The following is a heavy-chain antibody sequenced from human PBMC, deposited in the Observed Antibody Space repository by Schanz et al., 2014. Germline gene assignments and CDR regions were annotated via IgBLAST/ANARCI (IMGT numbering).Heavy chain of an antibody. CDR3: ARAHGNNWYGKGLDY. D-gene: IGHD1-1*01. J-gene: IGHJ4*02. Sequence: QVQLVESGGGLVKPGGSLRLSCAASGFTFSDYYMSWIHQAPGKGPEWVAVIWSDGSTKYYADSVKGRFTISRDNSKNTLYLQMNSLRADDTAVYFCARAHGNNWYGKGLDYWGQGTQVTVSS. V-gene: IGHV3-33*08. CDR1: GFTFSDYY. CDR2: IWSDGSTK.